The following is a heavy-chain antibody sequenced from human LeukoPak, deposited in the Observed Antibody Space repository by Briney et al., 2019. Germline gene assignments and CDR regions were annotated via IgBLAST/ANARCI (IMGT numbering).Heavy chain of an antibody. CDR3: ARDPYSGNYGTYYYYYMDV. V-gene: IGHV3-21*01. Sequence: GGSLRLSCADSGFTFSNYNMNWVRQAPGKAMEWVSSITSSGTYTFYADSVKGRFTISRDNTKNSLYLQMDSLGPEDTAVYYCARDPYSGNYGTYYYYYMDVWGKGTTVTISS. J-gene: IGHJ6*03. D-gene: IGHD1-26*01. CDR2: ITSSGTYT. CDR1: GFTFSNYN.